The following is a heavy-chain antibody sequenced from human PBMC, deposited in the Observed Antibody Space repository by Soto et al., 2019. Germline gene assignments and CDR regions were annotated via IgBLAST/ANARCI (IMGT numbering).Heavy chain of an antibody. J-gene: IGHJ4*02. CDR2: ISYDGSNR. Sequence: PGGSLRLSCAASGFTFSSYGMHWVRQAPGKGLEWVAVISYDGSNRYYADSVKGRFTISRGNSKNTLYLQMNSLRAEDTAVYYCAKDYFEYSSSPGGFNYWGQGTLVTVSS. D-gene: IGHD6-6*01. CDR1: GFTFSSYG. V-gene: IGHV3-30*18. CDR3: AKDYFEYSSSPGGFNY.